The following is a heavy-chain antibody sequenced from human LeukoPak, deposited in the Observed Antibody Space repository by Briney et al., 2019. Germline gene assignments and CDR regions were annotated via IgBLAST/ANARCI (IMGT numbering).Heavy chain of an antibody. CDR1: GGSISSSTYY. D-gene: IGHD2-15*01. V-gene: IGHV4-39*01. CDR3: ARLVGYYYYYMEV. Sequence: KASETLSLTCTVSGGSISSSTYYWGWIRQPPGKGLEWIGSISYGGTTYYNPSLNSRVTISVDTSKNQFSLRLSSVTAADTAVYYCARLVGYYYYYMEVWGKGTTVTVCS. J-gene: IGHJ6*03. CDR2: ISYGGTT.